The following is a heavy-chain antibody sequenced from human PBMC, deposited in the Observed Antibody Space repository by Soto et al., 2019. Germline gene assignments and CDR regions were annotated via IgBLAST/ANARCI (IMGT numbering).Heavy chain of an antibody. CDR1: GFTFSSYA. J-gene: IGHJ4*02. D-gene: IGHD6-19*01. CDR3: ARDLKQWLPAFSSLDY. V-gene: IGHV3-30-3*01. CDR2: ISYDGSNK. Sequence: GGSLRLSCAASGFTFSSYAMHWVRQAPGKGLEWVAVISYDGSNKYYADSVKGRFTISRDNSKNTLYLQMNSLRAEDTAVYYCARDLKQWLPAFSSLDYWGQGTLVTVSS.